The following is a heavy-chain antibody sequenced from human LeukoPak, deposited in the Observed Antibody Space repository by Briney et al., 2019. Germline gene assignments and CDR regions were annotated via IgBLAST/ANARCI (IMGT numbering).Heavy chain of an antibody. V-gene: IGHV3-30*02. CDR1: GFTFSSYG. J-gene: IGHJ6*03. D-gene: IGHD3-22*01. CDR3: AKDRGRNYYDSSGHVDYYYYMDV. CDR2: IRYDGSNK. Sequence: GGSLRLSCAASGFTFSSYGMHWVRQAPGKGLEWVAFIRYDGSNKYYADSVKGRFTISRDNSKNTLYLQVNSLRAEDTAVYYCAKDRGRNYYDSSGHVDYYYYMDVWGKGTTVTVSS.